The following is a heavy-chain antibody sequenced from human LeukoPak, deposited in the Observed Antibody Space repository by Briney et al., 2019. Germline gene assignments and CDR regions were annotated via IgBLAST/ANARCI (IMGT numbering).Heavy chain of an antibody. D-gene: IGHD3-16*02. CDR2: INHSGST. J-gene: IGHJ4*02. CDR1: GGSFSGYY. Sequence: SETLSLTCAVYGGSFSGYYWSWIRPPPGKGLEWIGEINHSGSTNYNPSLKSRVTISVDTSKNQFSLKLSSVTATDTAVYYCARGRNYDYVWGSYRYTKHFDYWGQGTLVTVSS. V-gene: IGHV4-34*01. CDR3: ARGRNYDYVWGSYRYTKHFDY.